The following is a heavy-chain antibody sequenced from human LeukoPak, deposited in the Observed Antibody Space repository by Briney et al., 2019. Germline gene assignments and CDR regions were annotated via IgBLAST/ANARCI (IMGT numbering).Heavy chain of an antibody. CDR1: GFTFSRSW. V-gene: IGHV3-7*01. CDR3: AKSLDY. Sequence: GSLSLSCVASGFTFSRSWMDWVRQAPGKGLEWVANIKGDGSETHYVDSAKGRFTISRDNAKNYLYLQIDRVRVEDTAIYYCAKSLDYWGRGALLTVSS. CDR2: IKGDGSET. J-gene: IGHJ4*02.